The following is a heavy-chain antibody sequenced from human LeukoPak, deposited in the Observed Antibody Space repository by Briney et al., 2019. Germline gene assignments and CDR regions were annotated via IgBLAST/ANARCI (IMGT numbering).Heavy chain of an antibody. Sequence: GRSLRLSCAASGFTFSSYAMHWVRQAPGKGLEWVAVIWYDGSNKYYADSVKDRFTISRDNSKNTLYLQMNSLRAEDTAVYYCARAGVQLWTLDYWGQGTLVAVSS. CDR3: ARAGVQLWTLDY. CDR1: GFTFSSYA. D-gene: IGHD5-18*01. V-gene: IGHV3-33*08. CDR2: IWYDGSNK. J-gene: IGHJ4*02.